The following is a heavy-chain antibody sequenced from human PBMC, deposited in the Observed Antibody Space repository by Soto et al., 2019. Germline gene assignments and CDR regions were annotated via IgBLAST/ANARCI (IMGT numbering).Heavy chain of an antibody. V-gene: IGHV1-69*08. CDR1: GGTFTPKT. CDR3: TRDWEITVSTWSFGGF. CDR2: IIPFHGVT. D-gene: IGHD3-10*01. J-gene: IGHJ4*02. Sequence: QVQLVQSGAEVKKPGSSVKVSCKASGGTFTPKTTNWCRQAPEQGLDGLEGIIPFHGVTNYAQKFKARVTITADKSTSTAYMELSGLRFEDTAMYYCTRDWEITVSTWSFGGFWGRGTLVTVSS.